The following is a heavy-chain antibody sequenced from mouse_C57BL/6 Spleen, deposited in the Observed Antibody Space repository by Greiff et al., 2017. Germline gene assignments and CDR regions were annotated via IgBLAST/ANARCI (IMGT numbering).Heavy chain of an antibody. CDR2: IDPSDSYT. J-gene: IGHJ4*01. CDR3: ARNYDGDYYARDY. CDR1: GYTFTSYW. D-gene: IGHD2-4*01. V-gene: IGHV1-50*01. Sequence: QVQLQQPGAELVKPGASVKLSCKASGYTFTSYWMQWVKQRPGQGLEWIGEIDPSDSYTNYNQKFKGKATLTVDTSSSTAYMQLSSLTSEDSAVYYCARNYDGDYYARDYWGQGTSVTVSS.